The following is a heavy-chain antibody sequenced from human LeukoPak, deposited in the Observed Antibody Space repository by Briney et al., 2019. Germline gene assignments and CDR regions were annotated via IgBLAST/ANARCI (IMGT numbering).Heavy chain of an antibody. J-gene: IGHJ4*02. CDR1: GFTFSSYS. V-gene: IGHV3-48*01. CDR2: ISSSSSTI. D-gene: IGHD6-19*01. CDR3: ARDLAPSGWYYFDY. Sequence: PGGSLRLSCAASGFTFSSYSMNWVRQAPGKGLEWVSYISSSSSTILYTDSVMGRFTISRDNAKNSLNLQMNSLRVEDTAVYYCARDLAPSGWYYFDYWGQGALVTVSS.